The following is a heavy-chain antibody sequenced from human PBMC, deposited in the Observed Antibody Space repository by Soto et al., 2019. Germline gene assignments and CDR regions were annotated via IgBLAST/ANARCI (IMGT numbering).Heavy chain of an antibody. V-gene: IGHV3-15*01. Sequence: GGSLRLSWAAAGCNISNGWRSWIPLTTGKGLEWVGRIKRKTDGGTTDHAATVKARFTISRDHSKNTLYLQMNSLKTEHTAVYYCTTGVTSRGMDVWGQGTPLTVSS. CDR3: TTGVTSRGMDV. CDR1: GCNISNGW. CDR2: IKRKTDGGTT. D-gene: IGHD2-21*02. J-gene: IGHJ6*02.